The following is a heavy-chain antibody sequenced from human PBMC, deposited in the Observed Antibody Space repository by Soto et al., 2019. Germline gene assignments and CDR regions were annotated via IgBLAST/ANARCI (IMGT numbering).Heavy chain of an antibody. CDR3: GKSGSSGWYGWFDP. D-gene: IGHD6-19*01. CDR1: GFSLRTSGVG. V-gene: IGHV2-5*01. J-gene: IGHJ5*02. CDR2: IYWNDDK. Sequence: QITLKESGPTLVKPTQPLTLTCIFSGFSLRTSGVGVGWIRQPPGKALEWLGFIYWNDDKRYSPSLKSRLTITKNTSKNQVVLTLTNMDRVDTATYYCGKSGSSGWYGWFDPWGQGTLVTVSS.